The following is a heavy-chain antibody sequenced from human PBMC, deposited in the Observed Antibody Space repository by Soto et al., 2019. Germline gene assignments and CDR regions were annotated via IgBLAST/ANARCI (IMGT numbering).Heavy chain of an antibody. D-gene: IGHD3-10*01. CDR3: ARASNYYGSGSADAFDI. CDR1: GFTFSSYS. V-gene: IGHV3-48*01. J-gene: IGHJ3*02. Sequence: GGSLRLSCAASGFTFSSYSMNWVRQAPGKGLEWVSYISSSSSTIYYADSVKGRFTISRDNAKNSLYLQMNSLRAEDTAVYYCARASNYYGSGSADAFDIWGQGTMVTVSS. CDR2: ISSSSSTI.